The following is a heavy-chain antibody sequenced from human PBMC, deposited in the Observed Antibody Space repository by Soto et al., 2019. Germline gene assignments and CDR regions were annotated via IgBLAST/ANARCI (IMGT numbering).Heavy chain of an antibody. CDR1: GYTFTSYD. D-gene: IGHD1-26*01. Sequence: QVQLVQSGAEVKKPGASVKVSCKASGYTFTSYDINWVRQATGQGLEWMGWMNTNSGKTGYEQKFQGRVTITRNNSISTADMGLSSLRSEDTAVYYCARGEVGATGEIDYWGQGTLVTVSS. J-gene: IGHJ4*02. V-gene: IGHV1-8*01. CDR3: ARGEVGATGEIDY. CDR2: MNTNSGKT.